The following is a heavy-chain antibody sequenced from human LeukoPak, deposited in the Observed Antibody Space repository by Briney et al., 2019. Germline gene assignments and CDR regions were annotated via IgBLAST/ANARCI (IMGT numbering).Heavy chain of an antibody. D-gene: IGHD3-16*01. CDR2: ISAYNGNT. CDR1: GYTFTSYG. V-gene: IGHV1-18*01. J-gene: IGHJ4*02. Sequence: ASVKVSCKASGYTFTSYGISWVRQAPGQGLEWMGWISAYNGNTNYAQKLQGRVTMTTDTSTSTAYMELRSLRSDDTAVYYCARRRDYVWGPPVGDYWGQGALVTVSS. CDR3: ARRRDYVWGPPVGDY.